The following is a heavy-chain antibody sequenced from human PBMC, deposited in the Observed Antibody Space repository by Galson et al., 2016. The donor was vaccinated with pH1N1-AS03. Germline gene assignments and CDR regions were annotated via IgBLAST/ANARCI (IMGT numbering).Heavy chain of an antibody. Sequence: SLRLSCAASGFTFSSYAMRWVRQAPGKGLEWVAVISYDGSDKYYVDSVKGRFTISRDNSKNTLYLQMNSLRAEDTAVYYCARDHDFWTSYSGGYYYYIDVWGKGTTVTVSS. CDR2: ISYDGSDK. J-gene: IGHJ6*03. CDR3: ARDHDFWTSYSGGYYYYIDV. CDR1: GFTFSSYA. D-gene: IGHD3/OR15-3a*01. V-gene: IGHV3-30*01.